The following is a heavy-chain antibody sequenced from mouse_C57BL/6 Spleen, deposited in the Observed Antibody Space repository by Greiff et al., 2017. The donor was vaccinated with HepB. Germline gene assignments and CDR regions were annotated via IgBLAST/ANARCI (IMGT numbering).Heavy chain of an antibody. CDR1: GFTFSSYG. J-gene: IGHJ4*01. Sequence: EVHLVESGGDLVKPGGSLKLSCAASGFTFSSYGMSWVRQTPDKRLEWVATISSGGSYTYYPDSVKGRFPISRDNAKNTLYLQMSSLKSEDTAMYYCARQGNDYDGPYAMDYWGQGTSVTVSS. CDR2: ISSGGSYT. D-gene: IGHD2-4*01. CDR3: ARQGNDYDGPYAMDY. V-gene: IGHV5-6*01.